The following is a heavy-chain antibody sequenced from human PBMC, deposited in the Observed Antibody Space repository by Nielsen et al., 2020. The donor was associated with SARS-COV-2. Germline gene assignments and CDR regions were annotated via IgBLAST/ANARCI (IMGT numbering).Heavy chain of an antibody. Sequence: GESLKISCAASGFTFSSYDMHWVRQVTGKGLEWVSAIGSAGDPYYPDSVRGRFTISRENAKDSLYLEINSLRAGDTAVYYCARALYSGSHYYYSMDVWGQGTTVTVSS. CDR1: GFTFSSYD. CDR2: IGSAGDP. V-gene: IGHV3-13*04. CDR3: ARALYSGSHYYYSMDV. D-gene: IGHD1-26*01. J-gene: IGHJ6*02.